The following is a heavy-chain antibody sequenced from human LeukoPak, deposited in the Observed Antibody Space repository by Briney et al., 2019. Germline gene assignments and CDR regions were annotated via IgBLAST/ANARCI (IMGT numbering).Heavy chain of an antibody. CDR3: GIVGPLDY. J-gene: IGHJ4*02. CDR1: GGSFSGYY. D-gene: IGHD1-26*01. V-gene: IGHV4-34*01. CDR2: INHSGST. Sequence: SETLSLTCAVYGGSFSGYYWSWLRQPPGKGLEWIGEINHSGSTNYNPSLKSRVTISVDTSKNQFSLMLSSVTVAVTAVYYCGIVGPLDYWGQGTLVTVSS.